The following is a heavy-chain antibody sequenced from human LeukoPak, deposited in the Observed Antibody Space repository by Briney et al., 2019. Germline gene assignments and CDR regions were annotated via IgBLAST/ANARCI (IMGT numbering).Heavy chain of an antibody. D-gene: IGHD2-2*01. J-gene: IGHJ4*02. V-gene: IGHV1-46*01. CDR1: GGTFSSYA. CDR2: INPSGGST. Sequence: ASVKVSCKASGGTFSSYAISWVRQAPGQGLEWMGIINPSGGSTSYAQKFQGRVTMTRDTSTSTVYMELSSLRSEDTAVYYCASHQQYHPAWGQGTLVTVSS. CDR3: ASHQQYHPA.